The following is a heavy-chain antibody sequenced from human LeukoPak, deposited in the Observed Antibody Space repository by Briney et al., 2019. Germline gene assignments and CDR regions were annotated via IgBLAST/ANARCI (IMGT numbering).Heavy chain of an antibody. Sequence: GGSLRLSCVASGFTFNNYTMRWVRQAPGKGLEWVSAISGSGDNTYYADSVKGRFTISRDNSKNTLYLQMNGLRAEDTAVYYCARDLRQVPAAISYLDVCGKGPTAPVSS. D-gene: IGHD2-2*01. CDR1: GFTFNNYT. J-gene: IGHJ6*03. CDR3: ARDLRQVPAAISYLDV. CDR2: ISGSGDNT. V-gene: IGHV3-23*01.